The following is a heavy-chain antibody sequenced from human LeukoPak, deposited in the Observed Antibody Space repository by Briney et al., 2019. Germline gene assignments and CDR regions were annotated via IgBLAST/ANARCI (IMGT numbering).Heavy chain of an antibody. V-gene: IGHV4-30-2*01. CDR3: ARDSSGYSDY. D-gene: IGHD3-22*01. CDR1: GGSISNGGYY. J-gene: IGHJ4*02. CDR2: IYHSGST. Sequence: PSETLSLTFTVSGGSISNGGYYWSWIRQPPGKGLEWIGYIYHSGSTYYNPSLKSRVTISVDRSKNQFSLKLSSVTAADTAVYYCARDSSGYSDYWGQGTLVTVSS.